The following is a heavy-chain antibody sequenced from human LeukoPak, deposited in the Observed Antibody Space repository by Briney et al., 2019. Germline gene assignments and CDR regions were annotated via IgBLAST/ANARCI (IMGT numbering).Heavy chain of an antibody. CDR3: ARAPADSSSWYGVDYYGMDV. Sequence: GSLRLSCAASGFTFSSYWMSWVRQAPGKGLEWVANIKQDGSEKYYVDSVKGRFTISRDNAKNSLYLQMNSLRAEDTAVYYCARAPADSSSWYGVDYYGMDVWGQGTTVTVSS. D-gene: IGHD6-13*01. CDR2: IKQDGSEK. CDR1: GFTFSSYW. V-gene: IGHV3-7*01. J-gene: IGHJ6*02.